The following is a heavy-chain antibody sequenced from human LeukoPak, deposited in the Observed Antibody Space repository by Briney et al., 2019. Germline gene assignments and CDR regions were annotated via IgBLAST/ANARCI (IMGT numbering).Heavy chain of an antibody. Sequence: SETLSLTCAVYGGSFSSYYWSWIRQPAGKGLEWIGRINTSGSSNYNPSLRSRVTMSVDTSKNQFSLNLSSVTAAGTAVYYCAREGGGPRWLDPWGQGTLVTVSS. CDR1: GGSFSSYY. D-gene: IGHD6-25*01. CDR2: INTSGSS. V-gene: IGHV4-4*07. CDR3: AREGGGPRWLDP. J-gene: IGHJ5*02.